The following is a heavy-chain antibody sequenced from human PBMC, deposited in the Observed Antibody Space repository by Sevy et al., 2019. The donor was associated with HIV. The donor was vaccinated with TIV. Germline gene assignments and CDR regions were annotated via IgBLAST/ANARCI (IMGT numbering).Heavy chain of an antibody. V-gene: IGHV3-33*01. CDR1: GFTFSSYG. D-gene: IGHD3-22*01. CDR3: ARDSFFYDSSGYSYYYGMDV. J-gene: IGHJ6*02. Sequence: GGSLRLSCAASGFTFSSYGMHWVRQAPGKGLEWVAVIWYDGSNKYYADSVKGRFTICRDNSKNTLYLQMNSLRAEAMAMYYCARDSFFYDSSGYSYYYGMDVWGQGTTVTVSS. CDR2: IWYDGSNK.